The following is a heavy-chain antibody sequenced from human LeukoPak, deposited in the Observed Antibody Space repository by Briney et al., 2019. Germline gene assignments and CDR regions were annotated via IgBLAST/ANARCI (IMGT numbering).Heavy chain of an antibody. CDR2: ISYDGSNK. J-gene: IGHJ4*02. CDR3: AKGAGLRYFDWLPPYYFDY. CDR1: GFTFSSYG. D-gene: IGHD3-9*01. V-gene: IGHV3-30*18. Sequence: PGGSLRLSCAASGFTFSSYGMHWVRQAPGKGLEWVAVISYDGSNKYYADSVKGRFTISRDNSKNTLYLQMNSLRAEDTAVYYCAKGAGLRYFDWLPPYYFDYWGQGTLVTVSS.